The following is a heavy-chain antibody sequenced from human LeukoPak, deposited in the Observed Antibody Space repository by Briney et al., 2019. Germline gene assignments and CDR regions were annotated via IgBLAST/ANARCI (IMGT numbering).Heavy chain of an antibody. CDR2: MNPKSANT. J-gene: IGHJ4*02. CDR3: ARGRPSTSGWYKGDY. V-gene: IGHV1-8*01. Sequence: ASVKVSCKASGYTFTSYDVNWVRQATGQGLEWMGWMNPKSANTGYAQKFQGRVTMTRNTSINTAYMELSSLTSEDTAVYYCARGRPSTSGWYKGDYWGQGTLVTVSS. D-gene: IGHD6-19*01. CDR1: GYTFTSYD.